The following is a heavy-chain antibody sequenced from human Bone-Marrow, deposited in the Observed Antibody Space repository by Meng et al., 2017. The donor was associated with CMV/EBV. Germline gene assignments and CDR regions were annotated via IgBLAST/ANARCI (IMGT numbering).Heavy chain of an antibody. CDR3: AKDKGYSSSWYSGEGMDV. CDR2: IRYDGSNK. J-gene: IGHJ6*02. D-gene: IGHD6-13*01. V-gene: IGHV3-30*02. Sequence: GESLKISCAAYGLTFSHYSMNWVRQAPGKGLEWVAFIRYDGSNKYYADSVKGRFTISRDNSKNTLYLQMNSLRAEDTAVYYCAKDKGYSSSWYSGEGMDVWGQGTTVTVSS. CDR1: GLTFSHYS.